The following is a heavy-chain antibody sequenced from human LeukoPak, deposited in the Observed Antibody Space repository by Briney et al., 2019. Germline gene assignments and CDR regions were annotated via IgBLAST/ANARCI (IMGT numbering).Heavy chain of an antibody. CDR2: ISGSASST. CDR1: GFTFSNYA. CDR3: ANLGGYDY. D-gene: IGHD3-16*01. J-gene: IGHJ4*02. Sequence: GGSLRLSCAASGFTFSNYAMSWVRQAPGKGLEWVSAISGSASSTYHADSVKGRFTISRDNSKNTLYLQMNSLRAEDTAVYYCANLGGYDYWGQGTLVTVSS. V-gene: IGHV3-23*01.